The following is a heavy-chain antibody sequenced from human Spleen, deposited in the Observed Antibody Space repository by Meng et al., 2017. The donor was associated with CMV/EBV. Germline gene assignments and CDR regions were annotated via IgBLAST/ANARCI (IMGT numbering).Heavy chain of an antibody. J-gene: IGHJ6*02. V-gene: IGHV3-9*01. D-gene: IGHD3-10*01. CDR3: AKDRGAGSHVNKFRPSYSYYGLDV. CDR1: GFSLEDYA. Sequence: SLKISCAVTGFSLEDYARHWVRQATGRGLEWVSMISWYSGNTAYGDSVGARFTISRDNAKNSLYLQMNSLRPEDTALYYCAKDRGAGSHVNKFRPSYSYYGLDVWGQGATVTVSS. CDR2: ISWYSGNT.